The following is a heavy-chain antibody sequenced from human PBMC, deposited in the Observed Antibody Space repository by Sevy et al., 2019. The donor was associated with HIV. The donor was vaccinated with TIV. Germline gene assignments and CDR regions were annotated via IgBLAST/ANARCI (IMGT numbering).Heavy chain of an antibody. CDR2: IYYSGST. V-gene: IGHV4-39*02. D-gene: IGHD6-19*01. J-gene: IGHJ3*02. CDR3: ARPAVVGTTDAFNI. CDR1: GGSISGSSYY. Sequence: SETLSLTCTVSGGSISGSSYYWGWIRQPPGKGLEWIGSIYYSGSTNYNPSLKGRVTLSVDTSKNHLFLKVKSVTAADTAVYYCARPAVVGTTDAFNIWGQGTMVTVSS.